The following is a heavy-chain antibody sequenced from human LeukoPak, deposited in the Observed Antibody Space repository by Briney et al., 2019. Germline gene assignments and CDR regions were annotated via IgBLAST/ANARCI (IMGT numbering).Heavy chain of an antibody. Sequence: SVKVSCKVSGYTLTELSTHWVRQAPGKGLEWMGGIIPIFGTANYAQKFQGRVTITADESTSTAYMELSSLRSEDTAVYYCARDRTYSSSWYVPYYYYGMDVWGQGTTVTVSS. CDR1: GYTLTELS. D-gene: IGHD6-13*01. V-gene: IGHV1-69*13. CDR2: IIPIFGTA. CDR3: ARDRTYSSSWYVPYYYYGMDV. J-gene: IGHJ6*02.